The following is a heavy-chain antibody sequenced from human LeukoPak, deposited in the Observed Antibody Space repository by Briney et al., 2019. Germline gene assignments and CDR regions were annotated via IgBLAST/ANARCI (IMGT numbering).Heavy chain of an antibody. CDR1: GPSLSSHW. CDR2: IDQDGSEK. CDR3: TRPAGRLTIIAVLDV. V-gene: IGHV3-7*03. D-gene: IGHD6-25*01. J-gene: IGHJ6*04. Sequence: GGSLRLSCAAYGPSLSSHWMRWVRQAPGKGLEWVAFIDQDGSEKNYLHSTRGRSTLSRDQAKNSLYLEMNSLRVKDTGVSFCTRPAGRLTIIAVLDVWGKGTTVTVSS.